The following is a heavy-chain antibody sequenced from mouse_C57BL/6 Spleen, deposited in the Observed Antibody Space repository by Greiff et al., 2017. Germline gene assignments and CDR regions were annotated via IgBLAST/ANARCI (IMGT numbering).Heavy chain of an antibody. D-gene: IGHD1-1*01. Sequence: QVQLQQPGTELVKPGASVKLSCKASGYTFTSYWMHWVQQRPGQGLEWIGNINPNNGGINYNEKFKSKATLTGDKSSSTAYMQLSSLTSEDSAVYYCALHYYGSSYGLAYWGQGTLVTVSA. CDR2: INPNNGGI. J-gene: IGHJ3*01. V-gene: IGHV1-53*01. CDR1: GYTFTSYW. CDR3: ALHYYGSSYGLAY.